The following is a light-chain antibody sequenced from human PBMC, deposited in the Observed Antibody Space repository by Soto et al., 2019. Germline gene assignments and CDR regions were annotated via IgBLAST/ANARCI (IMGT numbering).Light chain of an antibody. CDR3: MQPLQTPWT. J-gene: IGKJ1*01. Sequence: DLVMTQSPLSLRVTPGEPASISCRSSQSLLHSSGYNYLHWYLQKPGQSPQLLISLGSDRSSGVTDRFSGSGSGTDFTLNISRVEAEDVGVYYCMQPLQTPWTFGQGTKVEIK. CDR1: QSLLHSSGYNY. CDR2: LGS. V-gene: IGKV2-28*01.